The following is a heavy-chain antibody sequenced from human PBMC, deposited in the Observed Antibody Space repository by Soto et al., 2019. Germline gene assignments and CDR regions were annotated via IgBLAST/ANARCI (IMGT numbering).Heavy chain of an antibody. Sequence: QAQLVQSGAEVKKPGASVTISCTASGYTFTSKSLIWVRQAPGHGLEWVGWISPYNGKTEYANHVQGRVTMTRHTSTSTAYMELRSLRSDDTAVYYCARDRYGGNCCDSFDSSGQGPMVIVS. D-gene: IGHD1-26*01. CDR2: ISPYNGKT. J-gene: IGHJ3*02. V-gene: IGHV1-18*01. CDR1: GYTFTSKS. CDR3: ARDRYGGNCCDSFDS.